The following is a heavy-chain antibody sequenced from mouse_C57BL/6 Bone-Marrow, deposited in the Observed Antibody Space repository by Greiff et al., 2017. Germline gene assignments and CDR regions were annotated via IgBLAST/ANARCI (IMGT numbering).Heavy chain of an antibody. CDR2: IWSGGST. CDR3: ARNPTGTPYWYFDV. CDR1: GFSLTSYG. J-gene: IGHJ1*03. V-gene: IGHV2-2*01. Sequence: QVQLQQSGPGLVQPSQSLSITCTVSGFSLTSYGVHWVRQSPGTGLEWLGVIWSGGSTDYNAAFISRLSISKDNSKSQVFFKMNSLQADDTAIYYCARNPTGTPYWYFDVWGTGTTVTVSS. D-gene: IGHD4-1*01.